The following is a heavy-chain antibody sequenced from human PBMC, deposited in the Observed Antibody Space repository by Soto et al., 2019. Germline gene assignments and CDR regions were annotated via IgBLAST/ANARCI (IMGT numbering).Heavy chain of an antibody. J-gene: IGHJ5*01. V-gene: IGHV3-15*01. Sequence: EVQLVESGGGLVKPGGSLRLSCTASGFTFSNAWMSWVRQAPGKGLEWVGRIKSITDGGTTDYAAPVKGRFTISRDDSKHTLSLQMNSLKTEATAMYYCTGSYSSSWYDSCGQGTLVTVSS. CDR2: IKSITDGGTT. CDR1: GFTFSNAW. CDR3: TGSYSSSWYDS. D-gene: IGHD6-13*01.